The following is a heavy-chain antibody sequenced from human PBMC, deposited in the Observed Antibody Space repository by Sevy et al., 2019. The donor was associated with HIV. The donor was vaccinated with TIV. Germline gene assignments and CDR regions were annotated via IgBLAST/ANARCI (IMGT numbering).Heavy chain of an antibody. CDR2: IRQDGTEI. V-gene: IGHV3-7*01. D-gene: IGHD6-19*01. CDR3: VRAIQSDGSF. J-gene: IGHJ6*02. Sequence: GGSLRLSCVASGFNLENFWMNWVRQAPGKGLEWVANIRQDGTEIYYVASVKGRFTISRDNARNLVHLQMNSLRVEDTALYYCVRAIQSDGSFWGQGTTVTVSS. CDR1: GFNLENFW.